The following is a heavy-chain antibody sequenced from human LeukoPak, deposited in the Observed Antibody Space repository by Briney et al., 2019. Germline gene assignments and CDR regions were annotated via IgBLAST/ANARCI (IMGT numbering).Heavy chain of an antibody. J-gene: IGHJ6*02. CDR2: IWYDGSNK. Sequence: GGSLRLSCAASGFTFSSYGMNWVRQAPGKGLEWVAVIWYDGSNKYYADSVKGRFTISRDNSKNTLYLQMNSLRAEDTAVYYCATQGKGYYYYGMDVWGQGTTVTVSS. D-gene: IGHD3-10*01. CDR1: GFTFSSYG. CDR3: ATQGKGYYYYGMDV. V-gene: IGHV3-33*08.